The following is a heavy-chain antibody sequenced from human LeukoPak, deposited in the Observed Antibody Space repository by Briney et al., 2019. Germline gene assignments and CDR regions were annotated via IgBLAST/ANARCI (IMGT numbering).Heavy chain of an antibody. D-gene: IGHD3-10*01. CDR2: IYPRDSET. V-gene: IGHV5-51*01. J-gene: IGHJ4*02. CDR3: ATRYGSGTYYPFDY. Sequence: GESLEISCKGSGYNFINYWIGWVRQVPGKGLERMGIIYPRDSETRYRPSFQGQVTILVDKSINAAYLQWSSLKASDTAIYYCATRYGSGTYYPFDYWGQGTLVTVSS. CDR1: GYNFINYW.